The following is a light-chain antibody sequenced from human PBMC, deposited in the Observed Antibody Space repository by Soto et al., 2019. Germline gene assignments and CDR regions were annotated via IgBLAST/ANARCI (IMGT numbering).Light chain of an antibody. CDR1: SSDVGGYNY. CDR2: EVT. Sequence: QSALTQPPSASASPGQSVTISCTGTSSDVGGYNYVSWYQQYPGRAPQLMIYEVTKRPSGVPDRFSGSKSGNTASLTVSGLQAEDEADYYCSSYAASNNFFAVISGGTHLTVL. CDR3: SSYAASNNFFAV. J-gene: IGLJ3*02. V-gene: IGLV2-8*01.